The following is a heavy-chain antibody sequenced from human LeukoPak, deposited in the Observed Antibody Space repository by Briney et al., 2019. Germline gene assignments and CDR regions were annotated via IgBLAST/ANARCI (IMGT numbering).Heavy chain of an antibody. CDR2: IERGTST. D-gene: IGHD3/OR15-3a*01. J-gene: IGHJ6*02. CDR1: GFSISDYY. V-gene: IGHV3-66*01. CDR3: GRGGYDFDA. Sequence: QLGGSLRLSCAASGFSISDYYMTWVRQAPGKGLEWVSTIERGTSTLYAGSVKGRFTISRDNTKNTLYLQMNSLRAEDTAVYYCGRGGYDFDAWGPETRDSVFS.